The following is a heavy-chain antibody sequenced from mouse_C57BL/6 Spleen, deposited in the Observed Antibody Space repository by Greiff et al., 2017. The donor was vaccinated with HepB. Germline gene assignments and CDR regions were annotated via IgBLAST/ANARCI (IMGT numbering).Heavy chain of an antibody. Sequence: VQLQQSGAELVRPGTSVKVSCKASGYAFTNYLIEWVKQRPGQGLEWIGVLNPGSGGTNYNEKLKGKATLTADKSSSTAYMQLSSLTSEDSAVYFCARLGEGYAMDYWGQGTSVTVSS. D-gene: IGHD4-1*01. CDR2: LNPGSGGT. CDR3: ARLGEGYAMDY. CDR1: GYAFTNYL. V-gene: IGHV1-54*01. J-gene: IGHJ4*01.